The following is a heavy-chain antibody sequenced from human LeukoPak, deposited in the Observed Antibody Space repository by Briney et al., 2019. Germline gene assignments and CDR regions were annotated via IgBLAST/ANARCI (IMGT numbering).Heavy chain of an antibody. CDR2: IKHDGSEKQDGSEK. J-gene: IGHJ3*02. CDR3: ARDRGGGYAYGSVFDI. CDR1: GFTFSQYW. Sequence: PGGSLRLSCAASGFTFSQYWMSWVRQAPGKGLEWVANIKHDGSEKQDGSEKNYVDSVKGRFTISRDNAKNSLYLQMNSLRAEDTAVYYCARDRGGGYAYGSVFDIWGQGTMVTVSS. D-gene: IGHD5-18*01. V-gene: IGHV3-7*01.